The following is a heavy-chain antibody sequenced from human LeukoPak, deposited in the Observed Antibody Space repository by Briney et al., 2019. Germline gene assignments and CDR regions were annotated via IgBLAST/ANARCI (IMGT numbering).Heavy chain of an antibody. V-gene: IGHV3-30*02. J-gene: IGHJ4*02. D-gene: IGHD3-22*01. CDR2: IRYDGSNK. Sequence: GGSLRPSCAASGFTFSTYGMHWVRQAPGKGLDWVAFIRYDGSNKYYADSVKGRFTISRDNSKNTVYLQMNSLRADDTAVYYCAKDNLWGSGYYSGTDYWGQGTLVTVSS. CDR1: GFTFSTYG. CDR3: AKDNLWGSGYYSGTDY.